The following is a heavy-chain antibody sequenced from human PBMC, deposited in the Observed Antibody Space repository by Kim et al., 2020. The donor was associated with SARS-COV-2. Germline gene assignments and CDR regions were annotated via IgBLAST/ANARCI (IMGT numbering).Heavy chain of an antibody. V-gene: IGHV4-59*08. CDR2: IYYSGST. CDR3: ARLDYGDYDEAFDI. CDR1: GGSVSPHY. D-gene: IGHD4-17*01. J-gene: IGHJ3*02. Sequence: SETLSLTCTVSGGSVSPHYWSWLRQPPGQGLEWLAYIYYSGSTRYNPSLKSRITISVDTSKNQFSLKLSSVTDADTAFYYCARLDYGDYDEAFDIWGQGTMATVSS.